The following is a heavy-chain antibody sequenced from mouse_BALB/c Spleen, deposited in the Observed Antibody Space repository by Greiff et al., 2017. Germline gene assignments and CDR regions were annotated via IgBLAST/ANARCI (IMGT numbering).Heavy chain of an antibody. V-gene: IGHV5-6-3*01. CDR2: INSNGGST. Sequence: EVKLVESGGGLVQPGGSLKLSCAASGFTFSSYGMSWVRQTPDKRLELVATINSNGGSTYYPDSVKGRFTISRDNAKNTLYLQMSSLKSEDTAMYYCARDSLSWFAYWGQGTLVTVSA. CDR3: ARDSLSWFAY. CDR1: GFTFSSYG. D-gene: IGHD6-1*01. J-gene: IGHJ3*01.